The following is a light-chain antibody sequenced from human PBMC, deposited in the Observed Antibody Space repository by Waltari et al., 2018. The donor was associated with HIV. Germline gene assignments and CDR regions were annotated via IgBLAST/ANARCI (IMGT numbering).Light chain of an antibody. CDR3: LSADTSVTWV. CDR2: KDT. Sequence: SYELTQPPSVSVSPGQTARITCPGDALPKQYAYWYQQKPGQAPVLVIYKDTERPSGIPERFSGSSSVTTVTLTISGVQAEDDADYYCLSADTSVTWVFGGGTKLTVL. V-gene: IGLV3-25*03. CDR1: ALPKQY. J-gene: IGLJ3*02.